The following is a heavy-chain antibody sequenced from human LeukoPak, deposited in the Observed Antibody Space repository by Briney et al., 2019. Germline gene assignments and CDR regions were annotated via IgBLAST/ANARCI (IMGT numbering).Heavy chain of an antibody. J-gene: IGHJ4*02. V-gene: IGHV3-30*02. CDR2: IRYDGSNK. D-gene: IGHD3-10*01. CDR3: AKDEKEPYYYGSGSYYKGGYFDY. Sequence: GGSLRLSCAASGLTFSSYGMHWVRQAPGKGLEWVAFIRYDGSNKYYADSVKGRFTISRDNSKNTLYLQMNSLRAEDTAVYYCAKDEKEPYYYGSGSYYKGGYFDYWGQGTLVTVSS. CDR1: GLTFSSYG.